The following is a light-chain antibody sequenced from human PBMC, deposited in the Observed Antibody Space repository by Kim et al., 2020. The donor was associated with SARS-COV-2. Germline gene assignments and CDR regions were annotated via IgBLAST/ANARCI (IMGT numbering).Light chain of an antibody. J-gene: IGLJ2*01. CDR3: QAWDYSTVV. CDR1: KLGDKY. Sequence: SYELTQPPSVSVSPGQTASITCSGDKLGDKYVFWYQQKPGQSPVLVIYQNTKRPSGIPERFSGSNSGNTATLTISGTQAMDEADYYCQAWDYSTVVFGGGTQLTVL. V-gene: IGLV3-1*01. CDR2: QNT.